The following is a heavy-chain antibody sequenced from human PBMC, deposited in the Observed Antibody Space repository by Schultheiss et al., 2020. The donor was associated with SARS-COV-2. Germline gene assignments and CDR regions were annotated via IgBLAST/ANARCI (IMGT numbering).Heavy chain of an antibody. J-gene: IGHJ6*02. Sequence: SGPTLVKPTQTLTLTCTFSGFSLSTSGVGVGWIRQPPGKALEWLALFYWDDDKRYNPSLKSRLTITKDTSKNQVVLTMTNMDPVDTATYYCAHKFGDPTDAAYYYYYYGMDVWGQGTTVTVSS. CDR1: GFSLSTSGVG. CDR2: FYWDDDK. CDR3: AHKFGDPTDAAYYYYYYGMDV. D-gene: IGHD3-10*01. V-gene: IGHV2-5*02.